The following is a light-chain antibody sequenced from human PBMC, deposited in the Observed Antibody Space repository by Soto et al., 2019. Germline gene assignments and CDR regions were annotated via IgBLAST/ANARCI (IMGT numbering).Light chain of an antibody. V-gene: IGLV2-14*03. Sequence: QSVLTQPASVSGSAGQSITISCSGTMRDVGAYNLVSWYQQHPGTAPNLTIYEVRNRPSGISSRFSGSRSGNTASLTISGLQSEDEADYYRSSYAGSNNPYVFGTGTKVTVL. CDR1: MRDVGAYNL. CDR2: EVR. J-gene: IGLJ1*01. CDR3: SSYAGSNNPYV.